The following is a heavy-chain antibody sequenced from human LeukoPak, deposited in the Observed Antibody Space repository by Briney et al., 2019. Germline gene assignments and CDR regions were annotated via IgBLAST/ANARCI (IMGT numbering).Heavy chain of an antibody. CDR1: GFTFSSYW. D-gene: IGHD3-10*01. J-gene: IGHJ4*02. Sequence: GGSLRLSCAASGFTFSSYWMSWVCQAPGKGLEWVANIREDGNEKYYADSVKGQFTTSRDNAKNSLFLQMDSLRAEDTAVYYCARDLAGHYYGSGSSFDYWGQGTLVTVSS. CDR2: IREDGNEK. CDR3: ARDLAGHYYGSGSSFDY. V-gene: IGHV3-7*01.